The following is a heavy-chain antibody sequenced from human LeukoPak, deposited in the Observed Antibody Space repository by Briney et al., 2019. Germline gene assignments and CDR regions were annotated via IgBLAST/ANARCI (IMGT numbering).Heavy chain of an antibody. D-gene: IGHD6-19*01. CDR3: ATSPRGIAVGHWFDP. V-gene: IGHV1-3*01. CDR2: IDAGNGNT. Sequence: GASVKVSCKASGYTFTSYAMHWVRQAPGQRLEWMGWIDAGNGNTKYSQKFQGRVTITRDTSASTAYMELSSLRSEDTAVYYCATSPRGIAVGHWFDPWGQGTLVTVSS. CDR1: GYTFTSYA. J-gene: IGHJ5*02.